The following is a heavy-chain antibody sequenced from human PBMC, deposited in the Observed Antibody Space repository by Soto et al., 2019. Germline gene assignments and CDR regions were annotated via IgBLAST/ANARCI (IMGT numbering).Heavy chain of an antibody. CDR3: AKQDIVLMVYAANDAFDI. CDR2: ISGSGGST. Sequence: PGGSLRLSCAASGFTFSSYAMSWVRQAPGKGLEWVSAISGSGGSTYYADSVKGRFTISRDISKNTLYLQMNSLRAEYTAVFYCAKQDIVLMVYAANDAFDIWGQGTMVTVSS. CDR1: GFTFSSYA. V-gene: IGHV3-23*01. D-gene: IGHD2-8*01. J-gene: IGHJ3*02.